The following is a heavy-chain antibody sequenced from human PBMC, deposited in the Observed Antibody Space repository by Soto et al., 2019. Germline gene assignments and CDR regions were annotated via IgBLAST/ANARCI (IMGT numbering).Heavy chain of an antibody. V-gene: IGHV6-1*01. D-gene: IGHD6-13*01. J-gene: IGHJ3*02. CDR3: ARWYRDGFDI. CDR1: GDSVSSNSAA. Sequence: QVQLQQSGPGLVRPSQTLSLTCAISGDSVSSNSAAWNWLRQSPSRGLEWLGRTYYRSKWYNDYAVSVKNRITINTDKPKNQFSLQLSSVSPDDTAVYYCARWYRDGFDIWGQGTVVTVSS. CDR2: TYYRSKWYN.